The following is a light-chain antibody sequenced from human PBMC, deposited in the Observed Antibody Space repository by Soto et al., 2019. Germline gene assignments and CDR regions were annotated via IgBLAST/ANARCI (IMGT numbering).Light chain of an antibody. CDR2: DTF. CDR1: QTVSSYF. Sequence: ELVFTQSPGTLSLSPGESATLSYRASQTVSSYFLAWYQQRPGQAPRLLIYDTFTRATGIPDRFTGSGSGTDFTLSISRLESEDFAVYICQQYGISPLTFGGGTKVDIK. CDR3: QQYGISPLT. V-gene: IGKV3-20*01. J-gene: IGKJ4*01.